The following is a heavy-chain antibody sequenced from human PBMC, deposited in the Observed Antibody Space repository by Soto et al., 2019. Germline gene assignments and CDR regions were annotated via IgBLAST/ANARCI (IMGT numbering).Heavy chain of an antibody. CDR2: TYYRSRWYN. D-gene: IGHD3-16*01. CDR1: GDSVSSNSAA. Sequence: PSQTLSLTCAISGDSVSSNSAAWNWIRQSPSRSVEWLGRTYYRSRWYNDYAVSVKSRITLIPATSKNQFSLQLNSVTPEDTAVYFCVSGVWSFDIWGQGSMVTVSS. V-gene: IGHV6-1*01. CDR3: VSGVWSFDI. J-gene: IGHJ3*02.